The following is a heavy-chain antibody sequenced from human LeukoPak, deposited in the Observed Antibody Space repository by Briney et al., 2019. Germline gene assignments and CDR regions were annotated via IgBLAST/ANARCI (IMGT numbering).Heavy chain of an antibody. Sequence: ASVKVSCKASAYTSTNYAISWVRQAPGQGLEWVGWISVYNANTNDAQKFQGRVTVTTDTSTNTAYMELRSLRSDDTAVYYCARTSAYGSSWHSYWGQGTLVTVSS. V-gene: IGHV1-18*01. D-gene: IGHD6-13*01. CDR2: ISVYNANT. CDR1: AYTSTNYA. CDR3: ARTSAYGSSWHSY. J-gene: IGHJ4*02.